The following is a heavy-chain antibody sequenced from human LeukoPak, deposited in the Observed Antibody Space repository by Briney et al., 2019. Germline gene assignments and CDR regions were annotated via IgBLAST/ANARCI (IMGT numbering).Heavy chain of an antibody. V-gene: IGHV1-69*13. CDR3: ARDHRVWFYDILTGYQLDY. J-gene: IGHJ4*02. CDR1: GGTFSSYA. CDR2: IIPIFGTA. D-gene: IGHD3-9*01. Sequence: ASVKVSCKASGGTFSSYAISWVRQAPGQGLEWMGGIIPIFGTANYAQKFQGRVTITADGSTSTAYMELSSLRSEDTAVYYCARDHRVWFYDILTGYQLDYWGQGTLVTVSS.